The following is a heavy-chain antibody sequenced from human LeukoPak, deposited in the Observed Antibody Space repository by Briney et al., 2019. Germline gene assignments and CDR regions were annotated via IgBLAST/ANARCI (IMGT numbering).Heavy chain of an antibody. D-gene: IGHD6-19*01. CDR3: ASSGWYGAY. CDR1: GFTFTSHA. J-gene: IGHJ4*02. V-gene: IGHV3-66*01. CDR2: IYSGGST. Sequence: GGSLRLSCATSGFTFTSHAMTWVRQAPGKGLEWVSVIYSGGSTYYADSVKGRFTISRDNSKNTLYLQMNSLRAEDTAVYYCASSGWYGAYWGQGTLVTISS.